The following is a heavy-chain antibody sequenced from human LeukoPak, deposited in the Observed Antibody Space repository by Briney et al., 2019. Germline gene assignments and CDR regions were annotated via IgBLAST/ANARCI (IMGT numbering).Heavy chain of an antibody. Sequence: GGSLRPSCAVSGITLSNYAMSWVRQAPGKGLEWVAGISGSGGGTHYADSVKGRFTISRDNPKNTLYLQMNNLRAGDTAVYFCAKRGVVIRVILVGFHKEAYYFDSWGQGALVTVSS. J-gene: IGHJ4*02. CDR1: GITLSNYA. CDR2: ISGSGGGT. CDR3: AKRGVVIRVILVGFHKEAYYFDS. D-gene: IGHD3-22*01. V-gene: IGHV3-23*01.